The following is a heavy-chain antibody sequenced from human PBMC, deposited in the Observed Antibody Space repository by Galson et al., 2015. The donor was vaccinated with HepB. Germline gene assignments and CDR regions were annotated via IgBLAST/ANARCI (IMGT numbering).Heavy chain of an antibody. Sequence: SVKVSCKASGYTFTSYAMHWVRQAPGQRLEWMGWINAGNGNTKYSQKFQGRVTITRDTSASTAYMELSSLRSEDTAVYYCARDLAGSGATTDYYYGMDVWGQGTTVTVSS. CDR1: GYTFTSYA. D-gene: IGHD1-26*01. V-gene: IGHV1-3*01. CDR2: INAGNGNT. J-gene: IGHJ6*02. CDR3: ARDLAGSGATTDYYYGMDV.